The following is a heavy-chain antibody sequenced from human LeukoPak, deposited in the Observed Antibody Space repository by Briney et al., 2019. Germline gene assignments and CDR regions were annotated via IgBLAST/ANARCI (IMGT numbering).Heavy chain of an antibody. CDR1: GGTFSSYA. V-gene: IGHV1-69*13. CDR2: IIPIFGTA. J-gene: IGHJ2*01. Sequence: ASVKVSCKASGGTFSSYAISWVRQAPGQGLEWMGGIIPIFGTANYAQKFQGRVTITADESTSTAYMELSSLRSEDTAVYYCARVVPNLLDWWYFDLWGRGTLVTVSS. D-gene: IGHD3-9*01. CDR3: ARVVPNLLDWWYFDL.